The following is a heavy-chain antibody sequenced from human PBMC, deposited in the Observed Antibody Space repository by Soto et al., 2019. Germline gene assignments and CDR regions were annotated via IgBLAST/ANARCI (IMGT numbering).Heavy chain of an antibody. Sequence: QVQLVQSGAEVKKPGASVNVSCKASGYSFHTYAISWVRQAPGQGLEWVGWISDYNGNTNYAQKFQGRVTLTTDTSTKTAFMELRSLTGDDTAVYYCAREYGMDVWGQGTTVTVSS. CDR2: ISDYNGNT. CDR3: AREYGMDV. V-gene: IGHV1-18*01. CDR1: GYSFHTYA. J-gene: IGHJ6*02.